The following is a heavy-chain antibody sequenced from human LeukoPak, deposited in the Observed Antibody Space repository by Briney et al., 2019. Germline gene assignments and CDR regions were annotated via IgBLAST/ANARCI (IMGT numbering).Heavy chain of an antibody. CDR1: GFTFSSYW. D-gene: IGHD2-2*01. J-gene: IGHJ4*02. CDR3: AKRRCSSPSCRYYFDY. CDR2: INSDGSST. Sequence: GGSLRLSCAASGFTFSSYWMHWVRQAPGKGLVWVSRINSDGSSTSYADSVKGRFTISRDNAKNTLYLQMSSLRAEDTAVYYCAKRRCSSPSCRYYFDYWGLGTLVTVSS. V-gene: IGHV3-74*01.